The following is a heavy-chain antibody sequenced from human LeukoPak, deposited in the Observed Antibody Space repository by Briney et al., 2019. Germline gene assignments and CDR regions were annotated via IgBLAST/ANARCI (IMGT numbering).Heavy chain of an antibody. CDR2: IYHSGST. CDR1: GGSISSGDYY. Sequence: PSETLSLTCTVSGGSISSGDYYWSWIRQPPGKGLEWIGYIYHSGSTYYSPSLKSRVTISVDRSKNQFSLKLSSVTAADTAVYYCARTIRFLEWLSHFDYWGQGTLVTVSS. J-gene: IGHJ4*02. CDR3: ARTIRFLEWLSHFDY. V-gene: IGHV4-30-2*01. D-gene: IGHD3-3*01.